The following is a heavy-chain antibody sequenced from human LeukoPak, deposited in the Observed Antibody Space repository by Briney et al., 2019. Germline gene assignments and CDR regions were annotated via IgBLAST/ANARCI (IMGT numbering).Heavy chain of an antibody. CDR3: AGKTSGAVPII. CDR1: GFTFSSYW. D-gene: IGHD3-10*01. CDR2: INNDGSST. Sequence: GGSLRLSCAASGFTFSSYWMHWVRQAPGKGLVWVSRINNDGSSTIYADSVKGRFTISRDNAKNTLYLQMNNLRDEDTAVYYCAGKTSGAVPIIWGQGTLVTVSS. J-gene: IGHJ4*02. V-gene: IGHV3-74*01.